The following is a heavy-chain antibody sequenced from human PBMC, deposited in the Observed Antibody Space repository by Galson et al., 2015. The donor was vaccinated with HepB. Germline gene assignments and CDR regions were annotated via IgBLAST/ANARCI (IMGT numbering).Heavy chain of an antibody. CDR2: INTNNGNP. CDR1: GNSFNYYA. V-gene: IGHV7-4-1*02. Sequence: SVKVSCKASGNSFNYYAINWVRQAPGQGLEWMGWINTNNGNPTYAQDFAGRFVFSLDISVSTTFLQISGLKTEDTAVYYCARDLGPMWGFLRLPFDSWGQGTLVTVSS. D-gene: IGHD2-21*01. J-gene: IGHJ4*02. CDR3: ARDLGPMWGFLRLPFDS.